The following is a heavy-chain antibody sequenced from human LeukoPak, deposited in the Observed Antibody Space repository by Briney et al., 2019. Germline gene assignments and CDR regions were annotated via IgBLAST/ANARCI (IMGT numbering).Heavy chain of an antibody. CDR3: ARVSDSYFD. J-gene: IGHJ4*02. Sequence: LRLSCAASGFSFSDYYMSWIRQPPGKGLEWIGSIYYSGSTHYNPSLKSRVTISVDTSKNQFSLKLSSVTAADTAVYYCARVSDSYFDWGQGTLVTVSS. CDR1: GFSFSDYY. CDR2: IYYSGST. V-gene: IGHV4-38-2*01. D-gene: IGHD3-9*01.